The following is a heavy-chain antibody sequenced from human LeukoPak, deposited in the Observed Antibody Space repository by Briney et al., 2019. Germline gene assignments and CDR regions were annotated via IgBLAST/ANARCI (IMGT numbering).Heavy chain of an antibody. Sequence: PGGSLRLSCAASGFTFSDYYMSWIRQAPGKGLEWVSYISSSGSTIYYADSVKGRFTISRDNAKNSLYLQMNSLRAEDTAVYYCAREENYDLYYFDYWGQGTLVTVSS. CDR3: AREENYDLYYFDY. D-gene: IGHD3-22*01. CDR2: ISSSGSTI. CDR1: GFTFSDYY. J-gene: IGHJ4*02. V-gene: IGHV3-11*01.